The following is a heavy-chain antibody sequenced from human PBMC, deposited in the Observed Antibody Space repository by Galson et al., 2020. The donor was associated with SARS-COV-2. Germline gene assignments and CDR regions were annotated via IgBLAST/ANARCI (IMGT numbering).Heavy chain of an antibody. Sequence: KMSGPTLVKPTQTLTLTCTFSGFSLSTSGVGVGWIRQPPGKALEWLALIYWDDDKRYSPSLKSRLTITKDTSKNQVVLTMTNMDPVDTATYYCAHRRRQWLAPYFDYWGQGTLVTVSS. CDR3: AHRRRQWLAPYFDY. CDR1: GFSLSTSGVG. J-gene: IGHJ4*02. D-gene: IGHD6-19*01. V-gene: IGHV2-5*02. CDR2: IYWDDDK.